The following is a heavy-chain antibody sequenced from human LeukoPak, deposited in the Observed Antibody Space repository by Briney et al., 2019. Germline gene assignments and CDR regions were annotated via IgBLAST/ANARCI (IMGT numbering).Heavy chain of an antibody. CDR2: IKQDGSEK. V-gene: IGHV3-7*03. D-gene: IGHD1-26*01. J-gene: IGHJ3*02. CDR1: RFTFRNNW. Sequence: GGSLRLSCAASRFTFRNNWMSWVRQAPGKGLEWVANIKQDGSEKNYVDSVKGRFIISRDNAKNSLYLQMNSLRAEDTAVYYCARGGSYLSAFDIWGQGTMVTVSS. CDR3: ARGGSYLSAFDI.